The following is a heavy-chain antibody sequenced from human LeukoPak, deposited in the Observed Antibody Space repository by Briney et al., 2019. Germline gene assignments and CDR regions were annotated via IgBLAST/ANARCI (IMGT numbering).Heavy chain of an antibody. CDR3: TWDDYADSATDAFDV. Sequence: GGSLRLSCVASGFTLSTYWMSWVRQAPGKGLEWVANIKQDGSQNNYVDSVKGRFTISRDNAKNSLYLQLNSLRAEDTAVYYCTWDDYADSATDAFDVWGQGTMVTVSS. J-gene: IGHJ3*01. CDR1: GFTLSTYW. D-gene: IGHD4-17*01. V-gene: IGHV3-7*01. CDR2: IKQDGSQN.